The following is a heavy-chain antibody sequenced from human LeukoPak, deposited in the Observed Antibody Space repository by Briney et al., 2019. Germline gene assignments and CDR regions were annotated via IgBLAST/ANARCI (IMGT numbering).Heavy chain of an antibody. D-gene: IGHD5-24*01. CDR3: AKDRVEMATIWRYYFDY. CDR2: ISGSGGST. Sequence: GGSLRLSCAASGFTFSSYAMSWVRQAPGKGLEWVSAISGSGGSTYYADSVKGRFTISRDNSKNTLYLQMNSLRAEDTAVHYCAKDRVEMATIWRYYFDYWGQGTLVTVSS. J-gene: IGHJ4*02. V-gene: IGHV3-23*01. CDR1: GFTFSSYA.